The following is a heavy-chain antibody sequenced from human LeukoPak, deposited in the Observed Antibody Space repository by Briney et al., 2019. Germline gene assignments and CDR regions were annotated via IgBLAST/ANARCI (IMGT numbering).Heavy chain of an antibody. J-gene: IGHJ5*02. D-gene: IGHD3-22*01. CDR3: ARAGQRYYDSSGYYLSP. Sequence: SVKVSCKASGGTFSSYAISWVRQAPGQGLEWMGRIIPIFGTANYAQKFQGRVTITADESTSTAYMELSSLRSEDTAVYYCARAGQRYYDSSGYYLSPWGQGTLVTVSS. CDR1: GGTFSSYA. V-gene: IGHV1-69*15. CDR2: IIPIFGTA.